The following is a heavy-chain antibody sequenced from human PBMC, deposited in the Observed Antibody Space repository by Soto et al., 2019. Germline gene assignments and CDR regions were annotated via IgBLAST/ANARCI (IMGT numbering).Heavy chain of an antibody. CDR2: ISYDGSNK. Sequence: QVQLVESGGCVVQPGRSLRLSCAASGFTFSSYAMHWVRQAPGKGLEWVAVISYDGSNKYYADSVKGRFTISRDNSKNTLYLQMNSLRAEDTAVYYCARVQAAAAPRSTSIRLRVPYYGMDVWGQGTTVTVSS. J-gene: IGHJ6*02. V-gene: IGHV3-30-3*01. CDR1: GFTFSSYA. D-gene: IGHD6-13*01. CDR3: ARVQAAAAPRSTSIRLRVPYYGMDV.